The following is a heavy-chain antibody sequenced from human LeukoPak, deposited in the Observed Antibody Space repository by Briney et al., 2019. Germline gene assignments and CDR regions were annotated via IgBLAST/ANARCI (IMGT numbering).Heavy chain of an antibody. J-gene: IGHJ4*02. CDR3: AVPILGIWSGFDY. CDR2: IRNKVNSYTT. V-gene: IGHV3-72*01. CDR1: GFTSSDHY. D-gene: IGHD7-27*01. Sequence: GGSLRLSCVVSGFTSSDHYIDWARQAPGKGLEWVGRIRNKVNSYTTEYAASVKDRFTISRDNSKNTLYLQMNSLRAEDTAVYYCAVPILGIWSGFDYWGQGTLVTVSS.